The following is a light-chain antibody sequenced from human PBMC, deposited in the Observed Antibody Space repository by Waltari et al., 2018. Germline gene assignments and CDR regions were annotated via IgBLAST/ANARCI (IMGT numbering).Light chain of an antibody. J-gene: IGLJ1*01. CDR2: QDS. V-gene: IGLV3-1*01. CDR3: QAWDSSTAS. Sequence: SYELTQPPSVSVSPGPTASITCPGDKLGDTYACWYQQKPGQSPVLVIYQDSKRPSGIPERFSGSNSGNTATLTISGTQAMDEADYYCQAWDSSTASFGTGTKVTVL. CDR1: KLGDTY.